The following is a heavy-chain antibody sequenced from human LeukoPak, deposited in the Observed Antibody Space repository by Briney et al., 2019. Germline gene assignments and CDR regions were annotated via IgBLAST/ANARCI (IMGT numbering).Heavy chain of an antibody. CDR3: ARGGSYSTNAFDI. CDR2: INGGGRTT. Sequence: GGSLRLSCAASGFTFSSYWMHWVRQAPGKGLVWVSHINGGGRTTNYADAVKGRVTISRDNAKNTLYLQMNSLRAEDTAVYYCARGGSYSTNAFDIWGQGTTVTVSS. CDR1: GFTFSSYW. V-gene: IGHV3-74*01. J-gene: IGHJ3*02. D-gene: IGHD1-26*01.